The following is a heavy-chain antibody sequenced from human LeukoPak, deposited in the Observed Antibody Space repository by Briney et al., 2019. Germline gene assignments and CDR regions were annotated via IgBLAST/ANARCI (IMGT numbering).Heavy chain of an antibody. CDR2: ISASGDRT. J-gene: IGHJ4*02. CDR1: GFTFSSYG. V-gene: IGHV3-23*01. D-gene: IGHD3/OR15-3a*01. Sequence: PGGSLRLSCEASGFTFSSYGMSWVRQAPEKGLEWVSTISASGDRTYYADPVKGRFTMSRDNSKSTLYLQMSSLRAEDTAVYYCARDGLPTAWGQGTLVTVSS. CDR3: ARDGLPTA.